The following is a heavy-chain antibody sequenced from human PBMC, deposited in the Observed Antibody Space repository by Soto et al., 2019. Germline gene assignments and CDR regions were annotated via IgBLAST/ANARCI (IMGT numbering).Heavy chain of an antibody. CDR3: TTEGLVTMVRGVIISNYYYGMDV. CDR1: GFTFSNAW. D-gene: IGHD3-10*01. Sequence: GGSLRLSCAASGFTFSNAWMNWVRQAPGKGLEWVGRIKSKTDGGTTDYAAPVKGRFTISRDDSKNTLYLQMNSLKTEDTAVYYCTTEGLVTMVRGVIISNYYYGMDVWGQGTTVTVSS. V-gene: IGHV3-15*07. J-gene: IGHJ6*02. CDR2: IKSKTDGGTT.